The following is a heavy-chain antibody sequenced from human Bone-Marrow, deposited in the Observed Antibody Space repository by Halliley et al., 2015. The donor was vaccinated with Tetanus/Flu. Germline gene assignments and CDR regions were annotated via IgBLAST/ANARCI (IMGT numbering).Heavy chain of an antibody. CDR3: ARDPGFRGLLRTSGGDYGMDG. J-gene: IGHJ6*01. CDR1: GFSFSTYW. D-gene: IGHD3-10*01. Sequence: SLRLSCAASGFSFSTYWMSWVRQAPGKGLEWVANIKQDGSATFYVDSVKGRFTIPRDNAKNSRFLQMNSLRAEGTAVYYCARDPGFRGLLRTSGGDYGMDGWGQGTKDPVSS. CDR2: IKQDGSAT. V-gene: IGHV3-7*01.